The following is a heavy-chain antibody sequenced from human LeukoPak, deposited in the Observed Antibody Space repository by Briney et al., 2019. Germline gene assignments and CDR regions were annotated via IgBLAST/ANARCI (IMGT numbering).Heavy chain of an antibody. J-gene: IGHJ6*03. CDR3: ARRLGRKFGERFYYYHYLDV. V-gene: IGHV4-39*07. D-gene: IGHD3-10*01. CDR2: IYYSGST. Sequence: SETLSLTCTVSGGSISSSSYYWGWIRQPPGKGLEWIGSIYYSGSTYYNPSLKSRVTISVDTSKNQFSLKLSSVTAADTAVYYYARRLGRKFGERFYYYHYLDVWGKGTTVTISS. CDR1: GGSISSSSYY.